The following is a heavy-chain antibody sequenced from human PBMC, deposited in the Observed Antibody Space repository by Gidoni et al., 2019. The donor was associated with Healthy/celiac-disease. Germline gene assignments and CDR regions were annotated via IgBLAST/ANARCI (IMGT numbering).Heavy chain of an antibody. D-gene: IGHD6-6*01. CDR1: GYTFTSYG. CDR2: ISAYNGNT. J-gene: IGHJ5*02. Sequence: QVQLVQSGAEVKKPGASVKVSCKASGYTFTSYGISWVRQAPGQGLEWMGWISAYNGNTNYAQKLQGRVTMTTDTSTSTAYMELRSLRSDDTAVYYCAKTSSIAARPGRGTNWFDPWGQGTLVTVSS. CDR3: AKTSSIAARPGRGTNWFDP. V-gene: IGHV1-18*01.